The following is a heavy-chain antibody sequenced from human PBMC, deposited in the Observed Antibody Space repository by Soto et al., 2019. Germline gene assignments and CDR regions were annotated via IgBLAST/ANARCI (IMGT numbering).Heavy chain of an antibody. Sequence: GGSLRLSCAASGFTFSNAWMNWVRQAPGKGLEWVGRIKSKTDGGTTDYAAPVKGRFTISRDDSKNTLYLQMNSLKTEDTAVYYCTTDLVAAVPAEYFQHWGQGTLVTVSS. CDR1: GFTFSNAW. J-gene: IGHJ1*01. D-gene: IGHD6-25*01. CDR2: IKSKTDGGTT. V-gene: IGHV3-15*07. CDR3: TTDLVAAVPAEYFQH.